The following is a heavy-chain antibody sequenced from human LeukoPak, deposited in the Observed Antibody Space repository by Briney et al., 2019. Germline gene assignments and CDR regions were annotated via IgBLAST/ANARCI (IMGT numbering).Heavy chain of an antibody. CDR2: ISYDGSNK. J-gene: IGHJ4*02. CDR1: GFTFSSYA. CDR3: AKGSGSGSFAGFDY. D-gene: IGHD3-10*01. V-gene: IGHV3-30-3*01. Sequence: PGGSLRLSCAASGFTFSSYAMHWVRQAPGKGLEWVAVISYDGSNKYYADSVKGRFTISRDNSKNTLYLQMNSLRAEDTAVYYCAKGSGSGSFAGFDYWGQGTLVTVSS.